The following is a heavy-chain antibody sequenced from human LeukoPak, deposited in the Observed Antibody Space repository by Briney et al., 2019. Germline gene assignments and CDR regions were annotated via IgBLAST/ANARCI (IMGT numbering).Heavy chain of an antibody. D-gene: IGHD3-10*01. V-gene: IGHV3-64*01. CDR3: ARNAMARGSHFDY. CDR1: GFTFSSYA. J-gene: IGHJ4*02. Sequence: PGGSLRLSCAASGFTFSSYAMHWVRPAPGKGVEYVSAISSNGGNTYYAKSVKGRFTISRDNSKDTLYLQMGSLRAEDMAVYYCARNAMARGSHFDYWGQGTLVAVSS. CDR2: ISSNGGNT.